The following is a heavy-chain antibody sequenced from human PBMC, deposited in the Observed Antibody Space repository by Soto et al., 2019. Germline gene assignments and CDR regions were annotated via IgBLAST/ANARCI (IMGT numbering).Heavy chain of an antibody. V-gene: IGHV3-33*01. CDR2: IWYDGSNK. D-gene: IGHD4-17*01. J-gene: IGHJ4*02. CDR1: GVTFSSYG. Sequence: PGGSLRLSCASSGVTFSSYGMHLVRQAPGKGLEWVAVIWYDGSNKYYADSVKGRFTISRDNSKNTLYLQMNSLRAEDTAVYYCARDVVKKRYYGDYFDYWGQGTLVTVSS. CDR3: ARDVVKKRYYGDYFDY.